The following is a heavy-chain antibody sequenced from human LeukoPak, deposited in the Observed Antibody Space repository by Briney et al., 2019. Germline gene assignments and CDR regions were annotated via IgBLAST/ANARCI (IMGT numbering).Heavy chain of an antibody. Sequence: GRSLRLSCAASGFTFSSYAMHWVRQAPGKGLEWVAVISYDGSNKYYADSVKGRFTISRDNSKNTLYLQMNSLRAEDTAVYYCARLVDTAMAWGQGTLVTVSS. CDR2: ISYDGSNK. D-gene: IGHD5-18*01. J-gene: IGHJ5*02. V-gene: IGHV3-30-3*01. CDR3: ARLVDTAMA. CDR1: GFTFSSYA.